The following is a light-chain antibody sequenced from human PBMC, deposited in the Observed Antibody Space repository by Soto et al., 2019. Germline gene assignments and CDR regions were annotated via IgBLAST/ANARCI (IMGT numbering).Light chain of an antibody. J-gene: IGKJ1*01. CDR2: GAS. Sequence: EIVMTQSPATLSVSPGARATLSCRASQSVSSNLAWYQQKPGQAPRLLMYGASTRATGIPARFSGSGSGTEFTLTISSLQSEDFAVYYCQQYNNWPWTFGQGTKVEIK. CDR1: QSVSSN. CDR3: QQYNNWPWT. V-gene: IGKV3-15*01.